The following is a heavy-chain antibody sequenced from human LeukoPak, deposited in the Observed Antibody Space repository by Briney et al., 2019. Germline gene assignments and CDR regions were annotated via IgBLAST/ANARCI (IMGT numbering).Heavy chain of an antibody. CDR3: ARGSHYFDC. J-gene: IGHJ4*02. D-gene: IGHD6-6*01. Sequence: PGGSLRLSCVASGFTFSVHEMNWVRQAPGKGLEWLSYISDGGRTIYYADSVEGRFTISRDNAKNSLFLQMNSLRAEDTAVYFCARGSHYFDCWGQAGTVSVCS. CDR2: ISDGGRTI. CDR1: GFTFSVHE. V-gene: IGHV3-48*03.